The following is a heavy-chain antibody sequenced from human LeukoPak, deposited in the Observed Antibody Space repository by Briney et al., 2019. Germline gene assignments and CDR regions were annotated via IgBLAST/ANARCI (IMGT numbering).Heavy chain of an antibody. Sequence: GGSLRLSCAASGFTFRSHAMHWVRQAPGKGLEWVTVISYDGKNKYYADSVKGRFTISKDFSKDTSYLQMNSLRVEDTAVYYCARGTMVGYGWYYFEYWGLGTLVTVSS. V-gene: IGHV3-30*04. J-gene: IGHJ4*02. D-gene: IGHD6-19*01. CDR2: ISYDGKNK. CDR1: GFTFRSHA. CDR3: ARGTMVGYGWYYFEY.